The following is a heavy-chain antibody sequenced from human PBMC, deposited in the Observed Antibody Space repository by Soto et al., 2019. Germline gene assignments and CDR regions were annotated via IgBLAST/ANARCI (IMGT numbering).Heavy chain of an antibody. CDR3: ARRQPGRGVDAFDI. J-gene: IGHJ3*02. D-gene: IGHD1-1*01. CDR1: GGSISSSSYY. V-gene: IGHV4-39*01. CDR2: IYYSGST. Sequence: SETLSLTCTVSGGSISSSSYYWGWIRQPPGKGLEWIGSIYYSGSTYYNPSLKSRVTISVDTSKNQFSLKLSSVTAADTAVYYCARRQPGRGVDAFDIWGQGTMVTVSS.